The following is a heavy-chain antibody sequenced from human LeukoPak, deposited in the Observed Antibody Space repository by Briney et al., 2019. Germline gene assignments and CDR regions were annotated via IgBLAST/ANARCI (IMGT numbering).Heavy chain of an antibody. CDR3: TREEAAALNSYYYYYMDV. CDR1: GFTFGDYA. D-gene: IGHD6-13*01. V-gene: IGHV3-49*03. Sequence: GGSLRLSSTASGFTFGDYAMSWFRQAPGKGLEWVGFIRSKAYGGTTEYAASVKGRFTISRDDSKSIAYLQMNSLKTEDTAVYYCTREEAAALNSYYYYYMDVWGKGTTVTVSS. CDR2: IRSKAYGGTT. J-gene: IGHJ6*03.